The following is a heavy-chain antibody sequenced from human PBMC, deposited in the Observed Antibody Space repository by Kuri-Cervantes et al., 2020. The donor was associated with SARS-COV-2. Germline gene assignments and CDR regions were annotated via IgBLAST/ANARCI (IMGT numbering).Heavy chain of an antibody. CDR1: GFTFSSYG. D-gene: IGHD3-3*01. V-gene: IGHV3-33*01. CDR2: IWYGGSNK. CDR3: TTDPNYDFWSGYPQFDY. Sequence: GESLKISCAASGFTFSSYGMHWVRQAPGKGLEWVAVIWYGGSNKYYADSVKGRFTISRDDSKNTLYLQMNSLKTEDTAVYYCTTDPNYDFWSGYPQFDYWGQGTLVTVSS. J-gene: IGHJ4*02.